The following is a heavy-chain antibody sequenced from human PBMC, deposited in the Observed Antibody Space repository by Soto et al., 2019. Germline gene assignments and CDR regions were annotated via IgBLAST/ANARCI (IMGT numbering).Heavy chain of an antibody. Sequence: QLQLQESGPRLVKPSEALSLTCTVSGGSISSSSFYWGWIRQPPGKGLEWIGGIHYSGSTHYNPSLKSRVTRSVDTSRNQFSLELSSVTAADTAMYYCARSLTSFNWNFYDWGQGTLVTVSS. CDR3: ARSLTSFNWNFYD. J-gene: IGHJ4*02. CDR2: IHYSGST. CDR1: GGSISSSSFY. D-gene: IGHD1-7*01. V-gene: IGHV4-39*01.